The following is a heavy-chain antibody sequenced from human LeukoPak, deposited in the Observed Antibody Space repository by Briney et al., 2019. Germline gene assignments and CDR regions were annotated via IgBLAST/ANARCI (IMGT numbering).Heavy chain of an antibody. CDR3: ARQVTVAGYDY. CDR1: GGSSYY. V-gene: IGHV4-39*01. D-gene: IGHD6-19*01. CDR2: IYYSGDN. J-gene: IGHJ4*02. Sequence: PSETLSLTCTVSGGSSYYCGWIRQPPGKGLEWIGSIYYSGDNYYNPSLKSRVTISVDTSKNQFSLKLSSVTAADTAVYYCARQVTVAGYDYWGQGTLVTVSS.